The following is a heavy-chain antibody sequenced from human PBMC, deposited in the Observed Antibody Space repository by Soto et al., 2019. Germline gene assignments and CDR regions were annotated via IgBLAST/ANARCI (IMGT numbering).Heavy chain of an antibody. CDR2: ISGSGGST. V-gene: IGHV3-23*01. Sequence: GGSLRLSCAASGFTFSSYAMSWVRQAPGKGLEWVSAISGSGGSTYYADSVKGRFIISRDNSKNTLYLQMNSLRAEDTAVYCCAKIATAMVRSPFDYWGQGTLVTVSS. J-gene: IGHJ4*02. CDR1: GFTFSSYA. CDR3: AKIATAMVRSPFDY. D-gene: IGHD5-18*01.